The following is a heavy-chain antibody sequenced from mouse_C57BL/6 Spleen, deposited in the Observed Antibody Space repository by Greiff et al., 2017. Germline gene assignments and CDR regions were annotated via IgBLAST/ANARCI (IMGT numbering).Heavy chain of an antibody. V-gene: IGHV1-80*01. CDR1: GYAFSSYW. CDR2: IYPGDGDT. J-gene: IGHJ1*03. CDR3: ARARDGSWYFDV. D-gene: IGHD2-3*01. Sequence: QVQLQQSGAELVKPGASVKISCKASGYAFSSYWMNWVKQRPGKGLEWIGQIYPGDGDTNYNGKFKGKATLTADKSSSTAYMQLSSLTSEDSAVYFCARARDGSWYFDVWGTGTTVTVSS.